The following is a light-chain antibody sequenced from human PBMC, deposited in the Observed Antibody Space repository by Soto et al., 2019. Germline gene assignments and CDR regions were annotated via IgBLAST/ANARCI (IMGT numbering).Light chain of an antibody. Sequence: DIQMTQSPSSVSASVGDRVTITCRSSQYIRTWLTWYQQKPGKAPKSLIDAASSLQTGLPTRFSGSGSGTDFSLTISSLQHEDFATYYCQQTNSAPYTFGQGT. J-gene: IGKJ2*01. V-gene: IGKV1-12*01. CDR2: AAS. CDR3: QQTNSAPYT. CDR1: QYIRTW.